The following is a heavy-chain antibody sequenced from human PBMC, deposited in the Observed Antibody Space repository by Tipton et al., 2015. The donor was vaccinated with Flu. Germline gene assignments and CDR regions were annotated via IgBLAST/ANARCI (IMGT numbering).Heavy chain of an antibody. CDR1: GGSIRSSTDF. CDR3: ARDVGPQIKVTGGLDV. V-gene: IGHV4-39*07. J-gene: IGHJ6*02. Sequence: TLSLTCTVSGGSIRSSTDFWAWIRQSPGKGLEWIGTIYYTGSTYYNVSLKSRVTISVDTSKDQFSLKLSSMTAADTAVYYCARDVGPQIKVTGGLDVWGQGTTVTVSS. D-gene: IGHD2-21*02. CDR2: IYYTGST.